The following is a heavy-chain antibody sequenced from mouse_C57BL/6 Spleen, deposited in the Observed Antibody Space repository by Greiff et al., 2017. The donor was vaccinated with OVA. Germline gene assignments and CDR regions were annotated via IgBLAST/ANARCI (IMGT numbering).Heavy chain of an antibody. D-gene: IGHD3-3*01. CDR2: INPSSGYT. CDR1: GYTFTSYT. CDR3: ARSRDGYFDY. Sequence: QVQLKESGAELARPGASVKMSCKASGYTFTSYTMHWVKQRPGQGLEWIGYINPSSGYTKYNQKFKDKATLTADKSSSTAYMQLSSLTSEDSAGYYCARSRDGYFDYWGQGTTLTVSS. J-gene: IGHJ2*01. V-gene: IGHV1-4*01.